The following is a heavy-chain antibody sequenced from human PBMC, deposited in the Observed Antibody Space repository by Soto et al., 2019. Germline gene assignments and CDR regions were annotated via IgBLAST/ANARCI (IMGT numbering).Heavy chain of an antibody. Sequence: SETLSLTCAVYGGSFTGYYWTWIRRPPGKGLEWIGSIYYSGSTYYNPSLKSRVTISVDTSKNQFSLKLSSVTAADTAVYYCANSYGDYVSYWGQGTLVTVSS. D-gene: IGHD4-17*01. CDR3: ANSYGDYVSY. CDR2: IYYSGST. CDR1: GGSFTGYY. J-gene: IGHJ4*02. V-gene: IGHV4-34*01.